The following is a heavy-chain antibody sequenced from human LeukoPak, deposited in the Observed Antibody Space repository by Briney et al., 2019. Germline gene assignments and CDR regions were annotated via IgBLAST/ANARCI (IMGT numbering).Heavy chain of an antibody. CDR1: GFTFSDYY. Sequence: GGALRLSCAAYGFTFSDYYMSWIRQARGKGLEWVPSISSSGSHIYYAASVKGRFTISIDNDKNSLYLQMNSLRAEDTAVYYCGRDGGHSYGCFDYFDYWGQGTLVTVSS. CDR3: GRDGGHSYGCFDYFDY. V-gene: IGHV3-11*04. J-gene: IGHJ4*02. D-gene: IGHD5-18*01. CDR2: ISSSGSHI.